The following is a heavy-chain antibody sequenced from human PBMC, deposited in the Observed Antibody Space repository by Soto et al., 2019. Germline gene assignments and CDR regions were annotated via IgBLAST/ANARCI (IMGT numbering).Heavy chain of an antibody. CDR3: AREVVGPTNYFDP. CDR1: GESFTAYY. CDR2: INHSGST. J-gene: IGHJ5*02. D-gene: IGHD2-15*01. Sequence: PSETLSLTCAVHGESFTAYYWSWIRQSPGKGLEWIGKINHSGSTNYNPSLKSRVTISVDTSKNQFSLKLTSVTAADTAMYYCAREVVGPTNYFDPWGQGTLVTVSS. V-gene: IGHV4-34*01.